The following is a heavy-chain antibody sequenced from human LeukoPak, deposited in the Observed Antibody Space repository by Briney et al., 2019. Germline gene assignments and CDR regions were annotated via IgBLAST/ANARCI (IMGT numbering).Heavy chain of an antibody. CDR3: AKGFFYAENYLVSIGYFSYFDA. D-gene: IGHD3-22*01. J-gene: IGHJ4*02. CDR2: IRYDGSNK. CDR1: GFTFSSYG. V-gene: IGHV3-30*02. Sequence: GGSLRLSCAASGFTFSSYGMHWVRQAPGKGLEWVAFIRYDGSNKYYADSVKGRFTISRDNSKNTLFLQMNSLRAEDTAVYYGAKGFFYAENYLVSIGYFSYFDAWGKGTRVTVSS.